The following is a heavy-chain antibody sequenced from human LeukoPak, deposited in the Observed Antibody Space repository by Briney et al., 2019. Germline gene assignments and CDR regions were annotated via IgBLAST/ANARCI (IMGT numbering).Heavy chain of an antibody. J-gene: IGHJ4*02. CDR1: GYSFILYG. CDR2: ISTSTGDT. D-gene: IGHD5-18*01. Sequence: ASVKVSCKTSGYSFILYGISWVRQAPGQGPEWMGWISTSTGDTKYTQKFQGRVTLTTDTSTSTAYMELSSLRSDDTAVYYCARSGGGYSPKNDYWGQGTLVTVSS. V-gene: IGHV1-18*01. CDR3: ARSGGGYSPKNDY.